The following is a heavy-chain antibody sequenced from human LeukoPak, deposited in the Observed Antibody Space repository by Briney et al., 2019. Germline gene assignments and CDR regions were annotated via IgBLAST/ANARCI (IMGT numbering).Heavy chain of an antibody. V-gene: IGHV4-38-2*02. CDR3: ARDRSDSGDNLWYFDL. J-gene: IGHJ2*01. Sequence: SETLSLTCAVSGYSISSGYYWGWIRPPPGKGLEWIGIIYHSGSTYYNPSLKSRVTISVDTSKNQFSLKLSSVTAADTAVYYCARDRSDSGDNLWYFDLWGRGTLVTVSS. D-gene: IGHD4-23*01. CDR2: IYHSGST. CDR1: GYSISSGYY.